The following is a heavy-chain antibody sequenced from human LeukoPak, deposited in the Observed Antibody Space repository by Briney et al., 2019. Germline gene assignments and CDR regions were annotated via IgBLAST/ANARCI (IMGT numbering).Heavy chain of an antibody. V-gene: IGHV1-2*02. CDR1: GYTFSDYY. D-gene: IGHD1-26*01. CDR3: ARPIRGSYVEDAFDM. J-gene: IGHJ3*02. CDR2: INPSSGGT. Sequence: ASVKVSCKTSGYTFSDYYLHWVRQAPGQGLEWMGWINPSSGGTKNVQKFQGRVTMTRDTSISTGYMELSRLRSDDTAVYYCARPIRGSYVEDAFDMWGQGTMVTVSA.